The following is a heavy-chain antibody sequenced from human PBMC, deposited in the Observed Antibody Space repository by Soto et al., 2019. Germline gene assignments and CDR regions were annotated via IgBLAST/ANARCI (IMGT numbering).Heavy chain of an antibody. D-gene: IGHD3-22*01. J-gene: IGHJ4*02. Sequence: QVQLVESGGGVVQPGGSLRLSCAACGFAFSTSVIHWVRQAPGKGLEWMAHISYNGNKKHYADSVKGRFTVSRDISESTLYLQMNSLRAEDTAVYYCAREQFEDGRGHYDHWGQGTLVSVSS. CDR1: GFAFSTSV. CDR3: AREQFEDGRGHYDH. V-gene: IGHV3-30*03. CDR2: ISYNGNKK.